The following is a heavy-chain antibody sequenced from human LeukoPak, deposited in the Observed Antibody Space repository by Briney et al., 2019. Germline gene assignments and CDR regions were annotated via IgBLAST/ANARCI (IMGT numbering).Heavy chain of an antibody. CDR2: IYPGDSDT. CDR3: ARSSNYDSSGYVGDY. CDR1: GYIFTSYW. D-gene: IGHD3-22*01. Sequence: GESLKISCKGSGYIFTSYWIGWVRQMPGKGLEWMGIIYPGDSDTRYSPSFQGQVTISADKSISTAYLQWSSLRASDTAMYYCARSSNYDSSGYVGDYWGQGTLVTVSS. J-gene: IGHJ4*02. V-gene: IGHV5-51*01.